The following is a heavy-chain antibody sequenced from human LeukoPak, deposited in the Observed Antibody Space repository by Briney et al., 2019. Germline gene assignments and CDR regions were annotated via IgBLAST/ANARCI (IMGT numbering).Heavy chain of an antibody. D-gene: IGHD1-26*01. CDR1: GFTFSSYA. CDR2: ISGSGGST. V-gene: IGHV3-23*01. Sequence: GGSLRLSCAASGFTFSSYAMSWVCQAPGKGLEWVSAISGSGGSTYYADSVKGRFTISRDNSKNTLYLQMNSLRAEDTAVYYCAKDINSGSYYSDYWGQGTLVTVSS. CDR3: AKDINSGSYYSDY. J-gene: IGHJ4*02.